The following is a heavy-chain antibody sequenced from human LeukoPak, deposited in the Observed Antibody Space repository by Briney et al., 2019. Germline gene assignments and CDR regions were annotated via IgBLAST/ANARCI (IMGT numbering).Heavy chain of an antibody. CDR2: VYYSGST. V-gene: IGHV4-61*01. CDR3: ARDNWNSNIDY. CDR1: GGSISSTSYY. D-gene: IGHD1-7*01. Sequence: SETLSLTCTVSGGSISSTSYYWNWIRQPPGKGLEWIGCVYYSGSTNYNPSLKSRVTISVDTSKNQFSLKLSSVTAADTAVYYCARDNWNSNIDYWGRGTLVTVSS. J-gene: IGHJ4*02.